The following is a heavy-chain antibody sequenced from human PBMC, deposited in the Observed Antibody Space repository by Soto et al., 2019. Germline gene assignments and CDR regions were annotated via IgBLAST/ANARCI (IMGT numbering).Heavy chain of an antibody. Sequence: QAQLVQSGGEVKKPGASVNVSCRASGYTFTSYGYAWVRQAPGQGLEWMGLISAYNGDTNYAQKFQDRVTLTTDTSRTTAHMELRNLGSDDTAAYYCARSGAYCTSITSLVDSLWSLGTLVTVSS. J-gene: IGHJ4*02. V-gene: IGHV1-18*01. CDR2: ISAYNGDT. D-gene: IGHD2-8*01. CDR3: ARSGAYCTSITSLVDSL. CDR1: GYTFTSYG.